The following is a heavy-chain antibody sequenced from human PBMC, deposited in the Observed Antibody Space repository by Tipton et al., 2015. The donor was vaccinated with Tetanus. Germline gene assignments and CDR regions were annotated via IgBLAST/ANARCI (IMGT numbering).Heavy chain of an antibody. CDR3: AREDSGYYYDSSGYVGDAFDI. CDR2: IIPIFGTA. D-gene: IGHD3-22*01. Sequence: QVQLVQSGAEVKKPGSSVKVSCKASGGTFSSYAISWVRQAPGQGLEWMGGIIPIFGTANYAQKFQGRVTITADESTSTAYMELSSLRSEDTAVYYCAREDSGYYYDSSGYVGDAFDIWGQGTMVTVSS. CDR1: GGTFSSYA. V-gene: IGHV1-69*12. J-gene: IGHJ3*02.